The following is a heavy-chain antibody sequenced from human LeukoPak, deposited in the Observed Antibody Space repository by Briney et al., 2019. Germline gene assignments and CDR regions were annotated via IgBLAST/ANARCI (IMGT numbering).Heavy chain of an antibody. Sequence: GGSLRLSCAASGFTFSSYWMSWVRQAPGKGLEWVANIKQDGSEKYYVDSVKGRFTISRDNAKNSLYLQMNSLRAEDTAVYYCARATYDYVWGSYVDYWGQGTLVTVSS. CDR1: GFTFSSYW. D-gene: IGHD3-16*01. CDR2: IKQDGSEK. CDR3: ARATYDYVWGSYVDY. J-gene: IGHJ4*02. V-gene: IGHV3-7*01.